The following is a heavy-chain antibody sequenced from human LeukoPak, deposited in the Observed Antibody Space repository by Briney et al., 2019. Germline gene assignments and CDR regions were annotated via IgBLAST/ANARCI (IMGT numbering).Heavy chain of an antibody. CDR2: IIPILGTA. V-gene: IGHV1-69*01. Sequence: SVKVSCKASGGTFSSYAISWVRQAPGQGLEWMGGIIPILGTANYAQKFQGRVTITADESTSTAYMELSSLRSEDTAVYYCAAFGAFWVDYWGQGTLVTVSS. J-gene: IGHJ4*02. CDR1: GGTFSSYA. CDR3: AAFGAFWVDY. D-gene: IGHD3-16*01.